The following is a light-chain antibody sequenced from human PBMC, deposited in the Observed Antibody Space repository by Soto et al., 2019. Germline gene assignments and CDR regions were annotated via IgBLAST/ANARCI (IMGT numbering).Light chain of an antibody. CDR1: SSDIGGYNY. Sequence: QSVLTQPASVSGSPGQSITISCTGTSSDIGGYNYISWYQQLPGKAPKFIIYDVRNRPSGVSNRFSGSRSGNTASLTISGLQAEDEADYYCSSYTSSRTVIFGGGTKLTVL. CDR2: DVR. J-gene: IGLJ2*01. V-gene: IGLV2-14*01. CDR3: SSYTSSRTVI.